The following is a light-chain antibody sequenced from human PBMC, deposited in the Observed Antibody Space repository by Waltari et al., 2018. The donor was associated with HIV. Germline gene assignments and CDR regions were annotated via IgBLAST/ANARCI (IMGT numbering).Light chain of an antibody. Sequence: QSALTQPASVSGSPGQSLTISCTGTTSYVGGYNYVSWYQQHPGKAPKLMIYEVTNRPSGVSNRFSGSKSGNTASLTISGLQAEDEADYYCSSYTSSSPYVFGTGTKVTVL. J-gene: IGLJ1*01. CDR3: SSYTSSSPYV. CDR2: EVT. V-gene: IGLV2-14*01. CDR1: TSYVGGYNY.